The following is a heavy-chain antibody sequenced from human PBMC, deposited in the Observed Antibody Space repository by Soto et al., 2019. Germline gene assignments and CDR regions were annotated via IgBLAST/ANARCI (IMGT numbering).Heavy chain of an antibody. Sequence: PGESLKISCKGSGYSFTSYWISWVRQMPGKGLEWMGRIDPSDSYTNYSPSFQGHVTISAGKSISTAYLQWSSLKASDTAMYYCARRAGYCSGGSCGMDVWGQGTTVTVSS. CDR2: IDPSDSYT. D-gene: IGHD2-15*01. J-gene: IGHJ6*02. CDR1: GYSFTSYW. CDR3: ARRAGYCSGGSCGMDV. V-gene: IGHV5-10-1*01.